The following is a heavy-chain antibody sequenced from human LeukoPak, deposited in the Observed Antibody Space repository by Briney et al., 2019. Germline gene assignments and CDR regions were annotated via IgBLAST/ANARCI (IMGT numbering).Heavy chain of an antibody. V-gene: IGHV4-39*01. D-gene: IGHD1/OR15-1a*01. CDR2: GYYSGSI. Sequence: SETLSLTCTVSGGSISSSSYSWDWIRQPPGKGLEWIGGGYYSGSIYYNPSLKSRVTISVDTSKNQFSLKLTSVTAADTAVYYCARHFEDGTRTKTYYYGVDAWGRGTTVTVSS. J-gene: IGHJ6*02. CDR3: ARHFEDGTRTKTYYYGVDA. CDR1: GGSISSSSYS.